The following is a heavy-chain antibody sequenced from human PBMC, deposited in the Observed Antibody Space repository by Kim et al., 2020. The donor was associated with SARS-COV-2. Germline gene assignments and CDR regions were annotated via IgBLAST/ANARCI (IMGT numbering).Heavy chain of an antibody. Sequence: SETLSLTCAVYGGSFSGYYWSWIRQPPGKGLEWIGEINHSGSTNYNPSLKSRVTISVDTYKNQFSLKLSSVTAADTAVYYCARGIRALGWLVSYYFDYWGQGTLVTVST. D-gene: IGHD6-19*01. V-gene: IGHV4-34*01. CDR3: ARGIRALGWLVSYYFDY. J-gene: IGHJ4*02. CDR2: INHSGST. CDR1: GGSFSGYY.